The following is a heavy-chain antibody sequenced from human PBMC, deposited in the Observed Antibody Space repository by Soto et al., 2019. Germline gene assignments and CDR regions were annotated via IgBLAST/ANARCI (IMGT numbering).Heavy chain of an antibody. Sequence: EVQLLESGGGLVQPWGSLRLSCAASGFTFSSYAMRWVRQAPGKGLEWVSAISGSGDITYYADSVKGRFTTSRDNSKNTLYLQMNSLRAEDTAVYYCARRGSGSYSDYWGQGTLVTVSS. J-gene: IGHJ4*02. CDR2: ISGSGDIT. CDR1: GFTFSSYA. D-gene: IGHD1-26*01. V-gene: IGHV3-23*01. CDR3: ARRGSGSYSDY.